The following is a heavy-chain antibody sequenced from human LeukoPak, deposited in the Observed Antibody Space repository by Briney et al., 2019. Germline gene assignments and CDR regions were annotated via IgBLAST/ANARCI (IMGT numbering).Heavy chain of an antibody. V-gene: IGHV5-51*01. J-gene: IGHJ6*03. CDR1: GYSFTSYW. CDR2: IYPADSDT. D-gene: IGHD5-12*01. CDR3: ARMMFSDYLYYYYYMDV. Sequence: GESLKISCKGSGYSFTSYWIGWVRQMPGKGLEWMGIIYPADSDTRYSPSFQGQVTISADKSISTTYLQWSSLKASDTAMYFCARMMFSDYLYYYYYMDVWGTGTTVTVSS.